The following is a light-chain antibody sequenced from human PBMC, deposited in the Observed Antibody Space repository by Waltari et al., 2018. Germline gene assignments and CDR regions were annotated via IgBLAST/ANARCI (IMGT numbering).Light chain of an antibody. Sequence: QLVLTQSPSASSSLGASVKLTCTLSSGHSSNVIAWLQQPREKGPRYLMKVNRDGSHSKGDEIPDRFSGSSSGAERYLTISSLQSEDEADYYCQTGGHGTWVFGGGTKLTVL. V-gene: IGLV4-69*01. CDR2: VNRDGSH. J-gene: IGLJ3*02. CDR3: QTGGHGTWV. CDR1: SGHSSNV.